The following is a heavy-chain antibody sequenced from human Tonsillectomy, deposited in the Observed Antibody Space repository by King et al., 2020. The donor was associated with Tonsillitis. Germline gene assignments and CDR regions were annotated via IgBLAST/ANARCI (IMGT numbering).Heavy chain of an antibody. D-gene: IGHD7-27*01. CDR1: GFTFSSYS. CDR3: ARVGSPGEGGSYYYAMDV. CDR2: ISSSSSTI. Sequence: VQLVESGGGLVQPGGSLRLSCAASGFTFSSYSMNWVRQAPGKGLEWVSYISSSSSTIYYADSVKGRFTISRDNGKNSLYLQMNSLRDEDTAVYYGARVGSPGEGGSYYYAMDVWGQGTTVTVSS. J-gene: IGHJ6*02. V-gene: IGHV3-48*02.